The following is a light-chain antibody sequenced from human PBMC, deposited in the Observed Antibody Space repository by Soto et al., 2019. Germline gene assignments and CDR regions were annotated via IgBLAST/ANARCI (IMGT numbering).Light chain of an antibody. V-gene: IGKV1-5*01. Sequence: DIQMTQSPSTLSASVGDRVTITCRASQSISSWLAWYQQKPGKAPKLLIYDAYSLESGVQSRFSGSGSGTEFSLTIKSLQPDDFATYYCKQYASYSWTVGQGTKVDIK. J-gene: IGKJ1*01. CDR2: DAY. CDR3: KQYASYSWT. CDR1: QSISSW.